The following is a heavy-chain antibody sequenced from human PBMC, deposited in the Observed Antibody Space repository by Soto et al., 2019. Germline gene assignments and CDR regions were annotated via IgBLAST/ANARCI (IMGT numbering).Heavy chain of an antibody. CDR2: ISLSGDYI. Sequence: PGGSLRLSCAVSGFPLEKNGMNWVRQAPGKGMELVSSISLSGDYIYFDESVKRLFPISRDYARNALYLQMKRLGVDETALYCCARATYNWKHEYWGQEAQVAVSS. CDR3: ARATYNWKHEY. J-gene: IGHJ4*01. CDR1: GFPLEKNG. V-gene: IGHV3-21*06. D-gene: IGHD1-20*01.